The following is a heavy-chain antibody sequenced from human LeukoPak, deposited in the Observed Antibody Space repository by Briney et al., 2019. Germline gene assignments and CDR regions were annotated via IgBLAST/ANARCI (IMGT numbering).Heavy chain of an antibody. CDR2: MNPRGGST. CDR3: ARDGAYIGYGDGSPNYYYYYFMYV. D-gene: IGHD5-12*01. J-gene: IGHJ6*03. V-gene: IGHV1-46*01. Sequence: APVKASDKASGVTFTRYYMHWVRQAPGQRVEWRGIMNPRGGSTRYPQKLHGRVTMPSHMSTSTVHIQLSSLQSEAPALYYGARDGAYIGYGDGSPNYYYYYFMYVWGKGTTVTISS. CDR1: GVTFTRYY.